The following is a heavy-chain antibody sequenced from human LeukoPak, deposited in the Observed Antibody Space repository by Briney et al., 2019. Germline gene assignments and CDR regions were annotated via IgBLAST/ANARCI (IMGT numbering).Heavy chain of an antibody. D-gene: IGHD1-14*01. J-gene: IGHJ6*03. CDR3: AKPGPHIALGYYYYMDV. CDR1: GFAFSSYS. CDR2: ISSSSSYI. Sequence: GGSLRLSCAASGFAFSSYSMNWVRQAPGKGLEWVSSISSSSSYIYYADSVKGRFTISRDNAKNSLYLQLNSLRAEDTAVYYCAKPGPHIALGYYYYMDVWGKGTTVTVSS. V-gene: IGHV3-21*04.